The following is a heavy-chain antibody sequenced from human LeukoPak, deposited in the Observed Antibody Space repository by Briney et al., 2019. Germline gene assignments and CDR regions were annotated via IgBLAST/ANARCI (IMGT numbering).Heavy chain of an antibody. CDR3: ARSPSRERKWIQLWSPNFDY. CDR2: MNPNSGNT. CDR1: GYTFTSYD. D-gene: IGHD5-18*01. V-gene: IGHV1-8*01. Sequence: ASVKVSCKASGYTFTSYDINWVRQATGQGFEWMGWMNPNSGNTGYAQKFQGRVTMTRNTSISTAYMELSSLRSEDTAVYYCARSPSRERKWIQLWSPNFDYWGQGTLVTVSS. J-gene: IGHJ4*02.